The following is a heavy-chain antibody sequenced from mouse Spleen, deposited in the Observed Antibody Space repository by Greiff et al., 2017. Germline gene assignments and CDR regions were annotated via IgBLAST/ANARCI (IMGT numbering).Heavy chain of an antibody. D-gene: IGHD4-1*01. J-gene: IGHJ2*01. V-gene: IGHV5-17*01. CDR2: ISSGSSTI. CDR3: AKDWDYFDY. CDR1: GFTFSDYG. Sequence: DVKLVESGGGLVKPGGSLKLSCAASGFTFSDYGMHWVRQAPEKGLEWVAYISSGSSTIYYADTVKGRFTISRDNAKNTLFLQMTSLRSEDTAMYYCAKDWDYFDYWGQGTTLTVSS.